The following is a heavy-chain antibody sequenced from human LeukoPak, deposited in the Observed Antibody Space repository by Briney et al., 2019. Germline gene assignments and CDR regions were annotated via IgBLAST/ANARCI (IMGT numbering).Heavy chain of an antibody. CDR2: MSVSGTT. Sequence: PSETLSLTCNVSGASFKTSNSYWGWIRQSPGTGLEWIGTMSVSGTTYSNPPLKSRVTISVDTSKNQFSLKLSSVTTADTAVYYCARAGLFDYLFRPYFDYWGQGALVTVSS. CDR3: ARAGLFDYLFRPYFDY. CDR1: GASFKTSNSY. D-gene: IGHD3-9*01. J-gene: IGHJ4*02. V-gene: IGHV4-39*01.